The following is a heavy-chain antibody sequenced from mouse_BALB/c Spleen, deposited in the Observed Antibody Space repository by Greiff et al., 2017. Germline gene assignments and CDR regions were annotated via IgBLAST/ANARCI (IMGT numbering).Heavy chain of an antibody. D-gene: IGHD2-14*01. CDR2: IWGDGST. Sequence: VQLQESGPGLVAPSQSLSITCTVSGFSLTGYGVNWVRQPPGKGLEWLGMIWGDGSTDYNSALKSRLSISKDNSKSQVFLKMNSLQTDDTARYYCARDRDRFPYAMDYWGQGTSVTVSS. V-gene: IGHV2-6-7*01. J-gene: IGHJ4*01. CDR3: ARDRDRFPYAMDY. CDR1: GFSLTGYG.